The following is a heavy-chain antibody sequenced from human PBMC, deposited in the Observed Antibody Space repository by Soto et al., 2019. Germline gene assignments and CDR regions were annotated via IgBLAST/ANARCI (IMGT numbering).Heavy chain of an antibody. D-gene: IGHD2-15*01. CDR2: IFWDDDK. CDR1: GFSLSTPGVG. CDR3: ARRPYLSACSFDY. V-gene: IGHV2-5*02. J-gene: IGHJ4*02. Sequence: QITLKESGPTLVKPTETLTLTCTISGFSLSTPGVGVGWIRQPPGKALEWLALIFWDDDKRYRPSLKSRVTVPTDTSKNQVVLTMTTMDPADTATYYCARRPYLSACSFDYWGQGTLVTVSS.